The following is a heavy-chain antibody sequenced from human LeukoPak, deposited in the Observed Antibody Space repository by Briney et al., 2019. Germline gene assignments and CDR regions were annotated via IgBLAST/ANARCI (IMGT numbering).Heavy chain of an antibody. Sequence: ASVKVSCKASGYTFTSYAMHWVRQAPGQRLEWMGWINAGNGNTKYSQKFQGRVTITRDTSASTAYMELSSLRSEDTAVYYCARGLDYDILTGPGDYWGQGTLVTVSS. D-gene: IGHD3-9*01. V-gene: IGHV1-3*01. CDR3: ARGLDYDILTGPGDY. CDR1: GYTFTSYA. J-gene: IGHJ4*02. CDR2: INAGNGNT.